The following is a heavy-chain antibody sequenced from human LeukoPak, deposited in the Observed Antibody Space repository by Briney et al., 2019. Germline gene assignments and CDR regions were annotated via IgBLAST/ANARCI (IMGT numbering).Heavy chain of an antibody. CDR2: IIPIFGTA. D-gene: IGHD3-16*01. CDR3: ARDVGASSRAFDI. Sequence: ASVKVSCKASGGTFSSYAISWVRQAPGQGLEWMGGIIPIFGTANYAQKFQGRVTITADESTSTAYMELSSLRSEDTAVYYCARDVGASSRAFDIWGQGTIVTVSS. J-gene: IGHJ3*02. CDR1: GGTFSSYA. V-gene: IGHV1-69*01.